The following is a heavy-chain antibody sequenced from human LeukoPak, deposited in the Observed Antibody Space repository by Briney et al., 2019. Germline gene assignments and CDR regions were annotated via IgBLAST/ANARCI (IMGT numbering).Heavy chain of an antibody. CDR3: ARDPGTVADPYFDY. D-gene: IGHD6-19*01. J-gene: IGHJ4*02. V-gene: IGHV3-21*01. CDR1: GFTFSSYN. CDR2: ISSSSGHI. Sequence: GGSLRLSCAASGFTFSSYNMNWVRQPPGKGLEWVSSISSSSGHIHYAESVKGRFTISRDNANNSLYLQMNSLRDEDTAVYYCARDPGTVADPYFDYWGQRSLVTVSS.